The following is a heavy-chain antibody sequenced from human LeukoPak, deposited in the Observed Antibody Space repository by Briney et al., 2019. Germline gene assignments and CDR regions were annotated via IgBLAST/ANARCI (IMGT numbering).Heavy chain of an antibody. Sequence: GGSLRLSCAASGFTFSSYIMNWVRQAPGKGLEWVSSISASTTYIYYADSVKGRFTIFRDNAKNSLYLQMNSLRPEDTAVYYCARGPLVGATYFDYWGQGTQVTVSS. J-gene: IGHJ4*02. CDR2: ISASTTYI. CDR1: GFTFSSYI. CDR3: ARGPLVGATYFDY. V-gene: IGHV3-21*01. D-gene: IGHD1-26*01.